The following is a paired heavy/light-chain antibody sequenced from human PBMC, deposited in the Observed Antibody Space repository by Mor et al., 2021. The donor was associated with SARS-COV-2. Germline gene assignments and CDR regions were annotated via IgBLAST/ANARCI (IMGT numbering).Heavy chain of an antibody. D-gene: IGHD5-12*01. J-gene: IGHJ6*02. CDR3: ARDHLWLGYNRAYYGMDV. V-gene: IGHV4-61*02. CDR1: GGSMNSNDYS. Sequence: QVQLQESGPGPVKPSQTLTLTCTVSGGSMNSNDYSWSWIRQPAGKGLEWIGRLYSSGNTNYNPSLKSRVTISVDRSKNQISLELSSVTAADTAVYYCARDHLWLGYNRAYYGMDVWGQGTTVTVSS. CDR2: LYSSGNT.
Light chain of an antibody. V-gene: IGKV3-20*01. CDR2: GTS. CDR1: QSVYRSY. J-gene: IGKJ2*01. Sequence: EIVLTQSPGSLSLSPGERATLSCRAGQSVYRSYLAWYQQKPGQAPRLLVYGTSSRATGIPDRFSGSGSGTDFTLTISRLEPEDSAVYYCQQYGDSHPDTFGQGTKLEIK. CDR3: QQYGDSHPDT.